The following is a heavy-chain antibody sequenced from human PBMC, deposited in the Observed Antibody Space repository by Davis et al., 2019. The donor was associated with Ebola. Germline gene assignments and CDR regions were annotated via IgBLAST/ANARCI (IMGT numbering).Heavy chain of an antibody. V-gene: IGHV3-30*18. J-gene: IGHJ4*02. CDR1: GFTFSSYG. CDR3: AKDLPSYSSGYFDN. D-gene: IGHD6-19*01. CDR2: ISYDGSNK. Sequence: PGGSLRLSCAASGFTFSSYGMHWVRQAPGKGLEWVAVISYDGSNKYYADSVKGRFTISRDNSKNTLYLQMNSLRAEDTAVYYCAKDLPSYSSGYFDNWGQGTLVTVSS.